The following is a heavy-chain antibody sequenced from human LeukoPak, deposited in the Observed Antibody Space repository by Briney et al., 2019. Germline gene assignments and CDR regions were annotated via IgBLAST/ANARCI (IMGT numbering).Heavy chain of an antibody. D-gene: IGHD2-15*01. Sequence: GSLRLSCAASGFTFSSYSMNWVRQAPGKGLEWVGEINHSGSTNYNPSLKSRVTISVDTSKNQFSLKLSSVTAADTAVYYCARGRARYCSGGSCSLFDYWGQGTLVTVSS. V-gene: IGHV4-34*01. CDR1: GFTFSSYS. CDR2: INHSGST. CDR3: ARGRARYCSGGSCSLFDY. J-gene: IGHJ4*02.